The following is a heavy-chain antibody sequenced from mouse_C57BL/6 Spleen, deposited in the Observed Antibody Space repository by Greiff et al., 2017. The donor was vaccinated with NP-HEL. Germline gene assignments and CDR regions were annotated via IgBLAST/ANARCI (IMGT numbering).Heavy chain of an antibody. V-gene: IGHV1-39*01. D-gene: IGHD1-1*01. CDR2: INPNYGTT. Sequence: VQLQQSGPELVKPGASVKISCKASGYSFTDYNMNWVKQSNGKSLEWIGVINPNYGTTSYNQKFKGKATLTVDQSSSTAYMQLNSLTSEDSAVYYCAIHEVITTVVAPMDYWGQGTSVTVSS. CDR3: AIHEVITTVVAPMDY. J-gene: IGHJ4*01. CDR1: GYSFTDYN.